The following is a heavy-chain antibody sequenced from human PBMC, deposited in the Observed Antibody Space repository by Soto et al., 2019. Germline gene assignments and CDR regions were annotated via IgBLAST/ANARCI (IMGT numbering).Heavy chain of an antibody. V-gene: IGHV4-59*01. D-gene: IGHD5-18*01. CDR1: GGSISSYY. CDR2: IYYSGST. Sequence: PSETLSLTCTVYGGSISSYYWSWIRQPPGKGLEWIGYIYYSGSTNYNPSLKSRVTISVDTSKNQVSLKVNSVTAADTAVYYCARDHPHSYGVYYFDYWGQGTPVTVSS. CDR3: ARDHPHSYGVYYFDY. J-gene: IGHJ4*02.